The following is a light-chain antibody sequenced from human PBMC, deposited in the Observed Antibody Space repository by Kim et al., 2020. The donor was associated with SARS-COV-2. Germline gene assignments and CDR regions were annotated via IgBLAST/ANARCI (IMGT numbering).Light chain of an antibody. V-gene: IGKV3-11*01. CDR2: DAS. CDR1: QSSSVY. CDR3: QQRNNWPPAVT. J-gene: IGKJ4*01. Sequence: PGESATLSCRASQSSSVYVGGYQHKPGQAPRLLSYDASNRATGIPDRFSGSGSGTDFTLTISSLEPEDFAIYYCQQRNNWPPAVTFGGGTKVDIK.